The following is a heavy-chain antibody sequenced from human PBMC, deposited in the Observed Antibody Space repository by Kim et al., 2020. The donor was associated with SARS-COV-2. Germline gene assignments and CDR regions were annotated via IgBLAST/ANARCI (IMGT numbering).Heavy chain of an antibody. J-gene: IGHJ4*01. CDR1: GYSFTSYW. CDR2: IYPGDSDT. Sequence: GESLKISCKGSGYSFTSYWIAWVRQTPGKGPEWMGIIYPGDSDTTYSPSFQGQVTISADKSITTAYLQWSTLKASDTAMYYCARGRDYCTGTTSCYVDYW. V-gene: IGHV5-51*01. CDR3: ARGRDYCTGTTSCYVDY. D-gene: IGHD2-2*01.